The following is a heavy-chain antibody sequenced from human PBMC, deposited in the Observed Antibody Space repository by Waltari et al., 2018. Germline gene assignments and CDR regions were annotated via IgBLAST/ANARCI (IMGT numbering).Heavy chain of an antibody. J-gene: IGHJ6*02. CDR2: IYSGGST. D-gene: IGHD3-3*01. Sequence: EVQLVESGGGLIQPGGSLRLSCAASGFTVSSNYMSWVRQAPGKGRGWVSVIYSGGSTYYADSVKCRFTISRDNSKTTLYLQMNSLRAEDTAVYYCAREGASVSWSGYGYYYYGMDVWGQGTTVTVSS. V-gene: IGHV3-53*01. CDR3: AREGASVSWSGYGYYYYGMDV. CDR1: GFTVSSNY.